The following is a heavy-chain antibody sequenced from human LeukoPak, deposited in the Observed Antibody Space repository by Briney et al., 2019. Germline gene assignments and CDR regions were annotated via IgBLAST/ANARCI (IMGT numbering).Heavy chain of an antibody. CDR2: ISSSGTTI. CDR1: GFTCSSYW. D-gene: IGHD3-10*02. Sequence: GGSLRLSCAASGFTCSSYWMTWVRQAPGKGLEWVSYISSSGTTIYYADSVKGRFTISRDNAKNSLYLQMNGLRAEDTAVYYCAELGITMIGGVWGKGTTVTISS. CDR3: AELGITMIGGV. V-gene: IGHV3-48*03. J-gene: IGHJ6*04.